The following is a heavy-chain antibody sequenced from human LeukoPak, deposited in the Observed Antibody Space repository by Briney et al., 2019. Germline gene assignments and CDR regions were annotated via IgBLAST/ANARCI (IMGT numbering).Heavy chain of an antibody. D-gene: IGHD5-18*01. J-gene: IGHJ6*03. Sequence: PSETLSLTCIVSNYSISSGYFWGWSRPPPGKGLEWIGSIYHSGSTYYNPSLKSRVTISVDMSKNQFSLKLSSVTAADTAVYYCARGDRYGSYYYYMDVWGKGTTVTVSS. V-gene: IGHV4-38-2*02. CDR1: NYSISSGYF. CDR2: IYHSGST. CDR3: ARGDRYGSYYYYMDV.